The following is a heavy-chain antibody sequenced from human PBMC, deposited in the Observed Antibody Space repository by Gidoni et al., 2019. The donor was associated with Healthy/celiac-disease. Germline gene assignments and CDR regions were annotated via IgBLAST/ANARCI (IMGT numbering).Heavy chain of an antibody. J-gene: IGHJ4*02. V-gene: IGHV3-74*01. CDR2: INSDGSST. Sequence: EVQLVESGGGLVQPGGSLRLSCAASGFTFSSYWMHWVRQAPGKGLVWVSRINSDGSSTSYADSVKGRFTISRDNAKNTLYLQMNSLRAEDTAVYYCARDGEMATDTYYFDYWGQGTLVTVSS. CDR3: ARDGEMATDTYYFDY. CDR1: GFTFSSYW. D-gene: IGHD5-12*01.